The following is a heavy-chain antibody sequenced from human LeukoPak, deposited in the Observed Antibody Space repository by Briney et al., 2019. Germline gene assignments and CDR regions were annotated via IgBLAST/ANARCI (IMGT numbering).Heavy chain of an antibody. J-gene: IGHJ6*02. CDR3: AKDMAVWRRGTYYYYGMDV. CDR1: GFTFDDYA. Sequence: PGGSLRLSCAASGFTFDDYAMHWVRQAPGKGLEWVSGISWNSGSIAYADSVKGRFTISRDNAKNSLYLQMNSLRAEDTALYYCAKDMAVWRRGTYYYYGMDVWGQGTTVTVSS. CDR2: ISWNSGSI. D-gene: IGHD3-10*01. V-gene: IGHV3-9*01.